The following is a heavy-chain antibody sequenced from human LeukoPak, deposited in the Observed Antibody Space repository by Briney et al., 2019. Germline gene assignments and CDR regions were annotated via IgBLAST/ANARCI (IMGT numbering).Heavy chain of an antibody. CDR3: ASGSYYFDY. D-gene: IGHD1-26*01. V-gene: IGHV4-59*08. J-gene: IGHJ4*02. CDR2: IYYRGST. CDR1: GGSISSYY. Sequence: SETLSLTCTVSGGSISSYYWSWIRQPPGKGLEWIGYIYYRGSTKYNPSLKSRATISVDTSKNQFSLKLNSVTAADTAVYYCASGSYYFDYWGQGTLVTVSS.